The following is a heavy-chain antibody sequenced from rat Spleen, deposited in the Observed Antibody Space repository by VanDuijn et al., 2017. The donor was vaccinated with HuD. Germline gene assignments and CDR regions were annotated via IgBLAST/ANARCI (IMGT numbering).Heavy chain of an antibody. Sequence: EVQLVESGGGLVQPGTSLKLSCEASGFTFSGNNMAWVRQTPKKGLEWVATINNDGSSTYYRDSVKGRFTISRDNAKSSLYLQMNSLKSEDTATYYCARQKGTTTFDYWGQGVMVTVSS. CDR3: ARQKGTTTFDY. D-gene: IGHD1-10*01. V-gene: IGHV5-7*01. CDR1: GFTFSGNN. CDR2: INNDGSST. J-gene: IGHJ2*01.